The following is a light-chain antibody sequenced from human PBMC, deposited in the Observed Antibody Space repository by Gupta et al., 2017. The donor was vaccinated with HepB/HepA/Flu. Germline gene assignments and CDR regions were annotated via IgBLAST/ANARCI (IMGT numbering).Light chain of an antibody. CDR2: DVN. J-gene: IGLJ3*02. CDR3: ISDISTRTWL. Sequence: QSALTQHASVSGSPVQSITISCTGTSSDADDYKFVSWYQQHPDKAPKLMIYDVNHRPSEVSNRFSGSKSGNTASLTISGLQTEEEAYYYCISDISTRTWLFGGGTKLTVL. V-gene: IGLV2-14*03. CDR1: SSDADDYKF.